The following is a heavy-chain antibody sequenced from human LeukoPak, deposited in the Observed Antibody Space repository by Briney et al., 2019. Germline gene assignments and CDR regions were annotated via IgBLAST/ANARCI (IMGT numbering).Heavy chain of an antibody. CDR3: ARDRRYSDYDWDP. CDR2: ISAYNGNT. V-gene: IGHV1-18*01. D-gene: IGHD5-12*01. Sequence: GASVKVSCKASGYTFTSYGISWVRQAPGQGLEWMGWISAYNGNTNYAQKFQGRVTMTRDTSISTAYMELSRLRADDTAVYYCARDRRYSDYDWDPWGQGTLVTVSS. CDR1: GYTFTSYG. J-gene: IGHJ5*02.